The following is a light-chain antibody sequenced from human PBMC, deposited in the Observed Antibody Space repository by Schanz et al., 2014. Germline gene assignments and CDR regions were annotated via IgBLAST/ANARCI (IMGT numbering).Light chain of an antibody. CDR2: DVS. J-gene: IGKJ4*01. CDR3: QQHDFSLVT. V-gene: IGKV3D-11*03. CDR1: QSVSSN. Sequence: EIVMTQSPATLSVSPGERATLSCRASQSVSSNLAWYQQKYGQAPRLLIYDVSNRATGTPARFSGSGSGTDFTLTISSLEPEDFAVYYCQQHDFSLVTFGGGTKVEIK.